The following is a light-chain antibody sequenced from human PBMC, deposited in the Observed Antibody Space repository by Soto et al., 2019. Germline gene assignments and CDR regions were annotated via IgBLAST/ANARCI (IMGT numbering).Light chain of an antibody. CDR3: QSNDSSLSAHYV. CDR2: GNN. Sequence: QSVLTQPPSVSGAPGQRVTISCTGSSSNIGAGYDVQWYQQLPGTAPKLLIYGNNNRPSGVPDRFSGSKSGTSASLAITGLQAEDEADYYCQSNDSSLSAHYVFGTGTKVTVL. CDR1: SSNIGAGYD. V-gene: IGLV1-40*01. J-gene: IGLJ1*01.